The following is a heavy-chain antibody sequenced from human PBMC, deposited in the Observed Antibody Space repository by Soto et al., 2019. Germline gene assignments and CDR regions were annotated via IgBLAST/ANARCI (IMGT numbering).Heavy chain of an antibody. CDR1: TASLSRYY. CDR2: VYYSGTT. Sequence: SVTRSHRCTVSTASLSRYYLRLLRQSPGKGLEWIGFVYYSGTTNYNPSLKSRVTISLHTSKSQFSLRLSSVTAADTAVYYCARAPRDAIPDYWGQGTLVTGSS. CDR3: ARAPRDAIPDY. D-gene: IGHD2-2*01. V-gene: IGHV4-59*01. J-gene: IGHJ4*02.